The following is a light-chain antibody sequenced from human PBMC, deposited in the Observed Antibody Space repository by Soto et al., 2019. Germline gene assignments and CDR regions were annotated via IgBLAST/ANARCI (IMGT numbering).Light chain of an antibody. CDR3: QQFNNYPLT. CDR1: QGISSA. J-gene: IGKJ5*01. Sequence: AIQLTQSPSSLSASVGDRVTITCRASQGISSAVAWYQQKPGKPPKLLMYDASSLESGVPPRFCGSGSGADFTLSISSLQPEDFATYYCQQFNNYPLTFGQGTRLEIK. V-gene: IGKV1D-13*01. CDR2: DAS.